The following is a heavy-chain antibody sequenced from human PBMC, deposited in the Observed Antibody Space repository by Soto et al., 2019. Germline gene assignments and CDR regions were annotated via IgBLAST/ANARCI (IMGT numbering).Heavy chain of an antibody. Sequence: PGGSLRLSCAASGFTFSSYGMHWVRQAPGKGLEWVAVISYDGSNKYYADSVKGRFTISRDNSKNTLYLQMNSLRAEDTAVYYCAKDLSPLGWYYGMDVWGQGTTVTVSS. CDR1: GFTFSSYG. J-gene: IGHJ6*02. CDR2: ISYDGSNK. V-gene: IGHV3-30*18. CDR3: AKDLSPLGWYYGMDV.